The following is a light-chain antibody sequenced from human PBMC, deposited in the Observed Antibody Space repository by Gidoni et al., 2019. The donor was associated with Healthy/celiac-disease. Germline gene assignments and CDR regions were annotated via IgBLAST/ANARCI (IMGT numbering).Light chain of an antibody. J-gene: IGKJ3*01. CDR2: DAS. Sequence: EIVLTQSPATLSLSPGERATRSCRASQSFSSYLAWYQQKPGQAPRLLIYDASNRATCIPARFSGSGSGTDFTLTISSLEPEDFAVYYCQQRSNWHSFXPXTKVDIK. CDR3: QQRSNWHS. CDR1: QSFSSY. V-gene: IGKV3-11*01.